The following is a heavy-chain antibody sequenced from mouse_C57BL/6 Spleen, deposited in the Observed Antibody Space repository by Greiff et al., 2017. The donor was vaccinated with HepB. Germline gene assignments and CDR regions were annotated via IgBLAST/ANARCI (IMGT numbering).Heavy chain of an antibody. V-gene: IGHV1-80*01. CDR3: ARGTGYAMDY. CDR2: IYPGDGDT. Sequence: VQLQQSGAELVKPGASVKISCKASGYAFSSYWTNWVKQRPGKGLERIGQIYPGDGDTNYNGKFKGKATLTADKSSSTAYMQLSSLTSEDSAVYFCARGTGYAMDYWGQGTSVTVSS. D-gene: IGHD3-3*01. CDR1: GYAFSSYW. J-gene: IGHJ4*01.